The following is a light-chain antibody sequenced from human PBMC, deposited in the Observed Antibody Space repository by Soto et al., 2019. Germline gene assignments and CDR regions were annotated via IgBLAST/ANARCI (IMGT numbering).Light chain of an antibody. V-gene: IGKV3-15*01. CDR2: AAS. CDR1: QSVADK. CDR3: QQYDDWPPFT. Sequence: EVVMTQLPATLSVSPGERVSLSCRASQSVADKLAWYQQKPGQAPRLLIYAASSRAAGIPTRFSGSGSGTDFTLTISSLQAEDFAVYYCQQYDDWPPFTFGQGTRLDI. J-gene: IGKJ2*01.